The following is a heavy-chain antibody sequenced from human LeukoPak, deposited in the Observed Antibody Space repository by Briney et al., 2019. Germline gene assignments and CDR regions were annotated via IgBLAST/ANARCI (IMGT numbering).Heavy chain of an antibody. Sequence: GGSLRLSCAASGFTFSSYAMSWVRQAPGKGLEWVSAISGSGGSTYYADSVKGRFTISRDNSKNTLYLQMGSLRAEDMAVYYCARDPVPSRYFDSGLRNWFDPWGQGTLVTVSS. J-gene: IGHJ5*02. CDR1: GFTFSSYA. V-gene: IGHV3-23*01. CDR3: ARDPVPSRYFDSGLRNWFDP. D-gene: IGHD3-9*01. CDR2: ISGSGGST.